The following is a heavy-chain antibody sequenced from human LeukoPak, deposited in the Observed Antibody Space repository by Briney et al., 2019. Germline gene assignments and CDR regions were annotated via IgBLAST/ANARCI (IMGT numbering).Heavy chain of an antibody. Sequence: GGSLRLSCAASGFTFSSHGMYWVRQAPGKGLEWVAIIWYDGSKIYYADSVKGRFTISRDNSKNTLYLQMNSLRAEDTAVYYCARLYGQYADFRGPGTLVTVSS. CDR1: GFTFSSHG. D-gene: IGHD3-10*01. V-gene: IGHV3-33*01. CDR2: IWYDGSKI. CDR3: ARLYGQYADF. J-gene: IGHJ4*02.